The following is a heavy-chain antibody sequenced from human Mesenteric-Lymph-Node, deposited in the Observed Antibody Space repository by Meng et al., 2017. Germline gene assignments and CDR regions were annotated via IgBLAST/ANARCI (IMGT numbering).Heavy chain of an antibody. J-gene: IGHJ5*02. CDR1: GGSFSGYY. CDR3: AYHFGAANNWFDP. D-gene: IGHD3-3*01. V-gene: IGHV4-34*01. Sequence: QVQLQRWGAGLLKPSETLSLTCAVYGGSFSGYYWSWIRQPPGKGLEWIGEINHSGSTNYNPSLKSRVTISVDTSKNQFSLKLSSVTAADTAVYYCAYHFGAANNWFDPWGQGTLVTVSS. CDR2: INHSGST.